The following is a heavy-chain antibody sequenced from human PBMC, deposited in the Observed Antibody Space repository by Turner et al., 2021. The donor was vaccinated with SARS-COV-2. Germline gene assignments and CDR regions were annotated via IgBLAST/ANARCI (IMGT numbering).Heavy chain of an antibody. D-gene: IGHD5-12*01. J-gene: IGHJ4*02. CDR2: INPNGGGT. CDR3: ARSVSWLQSLTVDY. Sequence: QVQLVQSGAEVKKPGASVKVSCKASGYTFAVYYIHWVRQAPGQGLKWRGWINPNGGGTNYAQRLQGRVTMNGETSNSTAYRELSTLRSDDTGVYYCARSVSWLQSLTVDYWGQGTLVTVSS. V-gene: IGHV1-2*02. CDR1: GYTFAVYY.